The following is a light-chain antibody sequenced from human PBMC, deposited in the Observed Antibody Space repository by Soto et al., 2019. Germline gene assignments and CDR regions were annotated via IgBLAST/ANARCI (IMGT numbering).Light chain of an antibody. J-gene: IGKJ4*01. CDR3: QQYNNWPSLT. Sequence: EIVMTQSPATLSVSPGERATLSCRASQSVSSNLAWYQQKPGQAPRLLIYAASTRAIGIPARFSGSGSGTEFTLTISSLQSEDFAVYYCQQYNNWPSLTFGGGTKMEIK. CDR2: AAS. CDR1: QSVSSN. V-gene: IGKV3-15*01.